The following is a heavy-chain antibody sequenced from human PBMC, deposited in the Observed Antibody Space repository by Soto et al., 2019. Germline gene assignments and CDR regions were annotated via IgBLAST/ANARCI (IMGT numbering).Heavy chain of an antibody. Sequence: QVQLVQSGAEVQKPGSSVKVSCKASGGTFSSYAISWVRQAPGQGLEWMGGIIPIFGTANYAQKFQGRVTITADESTSTAYMELSSLRSEDTAVYYCARDDLDFGVVIPYYGMDVWGQGTTVTVSS. CDR3: ARDDLDFGVVIPYYGMDV. V-gene: IGHV1-69*01. J-gene: IGHJ6*02. CDR2: IIPIFGTA. CDR1: GGTFSSYA. D-gene: IGHD3-3*01.